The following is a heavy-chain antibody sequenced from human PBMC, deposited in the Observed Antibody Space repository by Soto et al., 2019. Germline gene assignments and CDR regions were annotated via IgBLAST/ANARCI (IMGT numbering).Heavy chain of an antibody. J-gene: IGHJ4*02. D-gene: IGHD5-18*01. V-gene: IGHV3-48*02. CDR2: ISSSSSTI. Sequence: PGGSLRLSCAASGFTFSSCSMNWVRQAPGKGLEWVSYISSSSSTIYYADYVKGRFTISRDNSKNSLYLQMNSLRDEDTAVYYCARDSDTAMXLAFYYWGQGTXVXV. CDR1: GFTFSSCS. CDR3: ARDSDTAMXLAFYY.